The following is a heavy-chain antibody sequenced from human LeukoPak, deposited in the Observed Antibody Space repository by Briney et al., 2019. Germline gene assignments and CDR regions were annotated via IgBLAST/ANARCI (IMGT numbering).Heavy chain of an antibody. Sequence: PGESLKISCKGSGYSFTSYWIGWVRQMPGKGLEWMGIIYPGDSDTRYSPSFQGQVTISADKSISTAYLQWSSLKASDTAMYHCARMFRQSIAVAGTGFDYWGQGTLVTVSS. D-gene: IGHD6-19*01. CDR3: ARMFRQSIAVAGTGFDY. CDR1: GYSFTSYW. J-gene: IGHJ4*02. V-gene: IGHV5-51*01. CDR2: IYPGDSDT.